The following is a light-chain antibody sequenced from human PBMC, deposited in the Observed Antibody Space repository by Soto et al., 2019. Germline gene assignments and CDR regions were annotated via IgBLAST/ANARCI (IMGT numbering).Light chain of an antibody. CDR1: QSVDSRS. J-gene: IGKJ4*02. CDR3: QQRSSWPLT. Sequence: ELVMTQSPGTLSLSPGDRATLSCRASQSVDSRSLSWYQQRPGQAPRLLIDGASNRATGIPARFSGSGSGTDFTLTISSLEPEDFAVYFCQQRSSWPLTFGGGTKVEIK. V-gene: IGKV3-11*01. CDR2: GAS.